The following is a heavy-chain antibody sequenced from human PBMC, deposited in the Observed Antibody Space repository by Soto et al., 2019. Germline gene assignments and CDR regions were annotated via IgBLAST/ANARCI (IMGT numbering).Heavy chain of an antibody. Sequence: QVQLVQSGAEVKKPGSSVKVSCKASGGSFNSDAINWVRQAPGQGLEWMGGIIPISGTTNYAQKFQGRVTITADESTGTAYMDVSSLRSEDTAIYSCARGDYGDYHSYYYGMAVWGQGTTVTVSS. D-gene: IGHD4-17*01. CDR2: IIPISGTT. J-gene: IGHJ6*02. CDR3: ARGDYGDYHSYYYGMAV. CDR1: GGSFNSDA. V-gene: IGHV1-69*01.